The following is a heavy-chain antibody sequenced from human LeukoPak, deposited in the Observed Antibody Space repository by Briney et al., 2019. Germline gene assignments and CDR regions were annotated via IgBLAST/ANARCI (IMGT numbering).Heavy chain of an antibody. D-gene: IGHD2-15*01. CDR3: ARDSPYCSGGSCYVGGYYGMDV. CDR2: INAGNGNT. V-gene: IGHV1-3*01. J-gene: IGHJ6*04. Sequence: GASVKVSCKASGYTFTSYAMHWVRQAPGQRLEWMGLINAGNGNTKYSQKFQGRVTITRDTSASTAYMELSSLRSEDTAVYYCARDSPYCSGGSCYVGGYYGMDVWGKGTTVTVSS. CDR1: GYTFTSYA.